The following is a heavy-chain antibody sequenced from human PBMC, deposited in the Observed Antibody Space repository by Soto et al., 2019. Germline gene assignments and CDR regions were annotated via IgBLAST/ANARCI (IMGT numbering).Heavy chain of an antibody. CDR3: ARGLRVAAAGTRYYYMDV. J-gene: IGHJ6*03. CDR1: GWSFSGYY. D-gene: IGHD6-13*01. Sequence: ASETLSLTCAVYGWSFSGYYWSWIRQPPGKGLEWIGEINHSGSTNYNPSLKSRVTISVDTSKNQFSLKLSSVTAADTAVYYCARGLRVAAAGTRYYYMDVWGKGTTVTVSS. CDR2: INHSGST. V-gene: IGHV4-34*01.